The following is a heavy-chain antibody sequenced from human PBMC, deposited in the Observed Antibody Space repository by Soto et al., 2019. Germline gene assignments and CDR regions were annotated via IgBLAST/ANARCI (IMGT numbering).Heavy chain of an antibody. D-gene: IGHD1-26*01. J-gene: IGHJ2*01. CDR2: ISYDGSNK. Sequence: QVQLVESGGGVVQPGRSLRLSCAASGFTFSSYGMHWVRQAPGKGLEWVAVISYDGSNKYYADYVKGRFTISRDNSKNTMYLQMNSLRAEDTAVYYCAKIGAGSYYGDWYFDLWGRGSLFTVSS. CDR1: GFTFSSYG. CDR3: AKIGAGSYYGDWYFDL. V-gene: IGHV3-30*18.